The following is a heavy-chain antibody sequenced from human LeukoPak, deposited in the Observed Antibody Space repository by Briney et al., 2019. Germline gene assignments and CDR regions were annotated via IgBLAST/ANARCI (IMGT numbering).Heavy chain of an antibody. CDR2: IYPGDSDT. Sequence: GASLKISCQGSGYIFTSYWIGWMRQLPGKGLEWMGIIYPGDSDTRYSPSFQGQVTISADKSISTAYLQWSSLKASDTAMYYCARREGEVGATNPLDYWGQGTLVTVSS. V-gene: IGHV5-51*01. CDR1: GYIFTSYW. J-gene: IGHJ4*02. CDR3: ARREGEVGATNPLDY. D-gene: IGHD1-26*01.